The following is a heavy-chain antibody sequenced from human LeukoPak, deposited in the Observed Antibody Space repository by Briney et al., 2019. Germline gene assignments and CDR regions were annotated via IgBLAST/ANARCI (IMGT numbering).Heavy chain of an antibody. J-gene: IGHJ4*02. Sequence: GGSLRLSCAASGFTFSTYAMSWVRQAPGKGLEWVSTINNSGGSTYYADSVKGRFTISRDNSKNSLYLQMNSLRAEDTAVYYCARSGALLWFGELYDYWGQGTLVTVSS. CDR2: INNSGGST. CDR1: GFTFSTYA. V-gene: IGHV3-23*01. CDR3: ARSGALLWFGELYDY. D-gene: IGHD3-10*01.